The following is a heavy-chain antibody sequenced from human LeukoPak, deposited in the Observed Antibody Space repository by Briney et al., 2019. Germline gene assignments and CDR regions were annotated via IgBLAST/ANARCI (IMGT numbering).Heavy chain of an antibody. Sequence: GASVKVSCKASGYTFTSYGISWVRQAPGQGLEWMGWISAYNGNTNYAQKFQGRVTMTTDTSTSTAYMELSSLRSEDTAVYYCARGNRAEYYGSGNKDYFDYWGQGTLVTVSS. CDR1: GYTFTSYG. D-gene: IGHD3-10*01. J-gene: IGHJ4*02. CDR3: ARGNRAEYYGSGNKDYFDY. V-gene: IGHV1-18*01. CDR2: ISAYNGNT.